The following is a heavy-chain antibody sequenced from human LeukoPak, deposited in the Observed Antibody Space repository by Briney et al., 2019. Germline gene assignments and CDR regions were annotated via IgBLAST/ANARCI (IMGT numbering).Heavy chain of an antibody. CDR2: MNPNSGNT. J-gene: IGHJ5*02. CDR3: ARSRIQLWSWDP. D-gene: IGHD5-18*01. V-gene: IGHV1-8*01. CDR1: GYTFTSYD. Sequence: GASVKVSCKASGYTFTSYDINWVRQATGQGLEWMGWMNPNSGNTGYAQKFQGRVTMTRNTSISTAYMELSSLRSDDTAVYYCARSRIQLWSWDPWGQGTLVTVSS.